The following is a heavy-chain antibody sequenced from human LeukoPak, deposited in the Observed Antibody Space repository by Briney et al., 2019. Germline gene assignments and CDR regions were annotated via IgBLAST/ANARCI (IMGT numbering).Heavy chain of an antibody. CDR1: GGSISSYY. CDR2: IYYSGST. J-gene: IGHJ4*02. D-gene: IGHD1-26*01. Sequence: SETLSLTCTVSGGSISSYYRSWIRQPPGKGLEWIGYIYYSGSTNYNPSLKSRVTISVDTSKNQFSLKLSSVTAADTAVYYCARVGSSGSHFDYWGQGTLVTVSS. CDR3: ARVGSSGSHFDY. V-gene: IGHV4-59*01.